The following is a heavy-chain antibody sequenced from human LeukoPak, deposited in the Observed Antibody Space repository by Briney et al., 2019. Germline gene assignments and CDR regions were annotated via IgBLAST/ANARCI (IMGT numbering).Heavy chain of an antibody. CDR3: ARSYGSGYDP. CDR1: GGSISSSSYY. CDR2: IYYSGST. J-gene: IGHJ5*02. V-gene: IGHV4-39*07. D-gene: IGHD3-10*01. Sequence: SETLSLTCTVSGGSISSSSYYWGWIRQPPGKGLEWIGSIYYSGSTYYNPSLKSRVTISVDTSKNQFSLKLSSVTAADTAVYYCARSYGSGYDPWGQGTLVTVSS.